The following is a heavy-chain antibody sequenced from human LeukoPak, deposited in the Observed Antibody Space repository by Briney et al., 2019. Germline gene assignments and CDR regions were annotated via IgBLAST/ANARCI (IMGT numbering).Heavy chain of an antibody. CDR1: GGSISSYY. D-gene: IGHD3-3*01. Sequence: SETLSLTCTVSGGSISSYYWSWIRQPPGKGLEWIGYIYYSGSTNYNPSLKSRVTMSVDTSKNQFSLKLSSVTAADTAVYYCARDRRLDDFWSGYPYGMDVWGQGTTVTVSS. J-gene: IGHJ6*02. CDR2: IYYSGST. CDR3: ARDRRLDDFWSGYPYGMDV. V-gene: IGHV4-59*12.